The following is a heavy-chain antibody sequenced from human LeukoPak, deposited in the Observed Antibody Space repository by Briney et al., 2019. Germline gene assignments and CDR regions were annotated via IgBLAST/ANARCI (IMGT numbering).Heavy chain of an antibody. CDR3: ARLINYYDSSGYYYFDY. CDR1: GGSISSSSYY. V-gene: IGHV4-39*01. CDR2: IYYSGST. J-gene: IGHJ4*02. Sequence: SETLSLTCTVSGGSISSSSYYWGWIRQPPGKGLEWIGSIYYSGSTYYNPSLKSRVTISVDTSKNQFSLRLNSVTAADTAVYYCARLINYYDSSGYYYFDYWGQGTLITVSS. D-gene: IGHD3-22*01.